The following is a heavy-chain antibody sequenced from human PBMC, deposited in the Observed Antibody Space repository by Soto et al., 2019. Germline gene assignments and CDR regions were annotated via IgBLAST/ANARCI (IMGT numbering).Heavy chain of an antibody. D-gene: IGHD1-26*01. CDR2: IYHSGST. J-gene: IGHJ6*02. Sequence: SETLSLTSAVSGGSISSGGYSWSWIRQPPGKGLEWIGYIYHSGSTYYNPSLKSRVTISVDTSKNQFSLKLSSVTAADTAVYYCAIGIVAACYYRDLIDVWAQGTTVPGSS. CDR1: GGSISSGGYS. V-gene: IGHV4-30-2*02. CDR3: AIGIVAACYYRDLIDV.